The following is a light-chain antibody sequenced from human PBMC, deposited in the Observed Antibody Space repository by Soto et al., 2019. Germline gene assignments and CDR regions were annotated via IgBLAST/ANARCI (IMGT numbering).Light chain of an antibody. CDR3: KSYAGSXTYV. CDR1: KNYIGVYDF. CDR2: EVF. J-gene: IGLJ1*01. Sequence: QSVLTQPPSASWSPGQSVTISCTGTKNYIGVYDFVSWYQHHPGKAPRLIIYEVFHRPSGVPDRFYGSKSGNTASLTVSGLQAADEADYFCKSYAGSXTYVVGRGTKVXV. V-gene: IGLV2-8*01.